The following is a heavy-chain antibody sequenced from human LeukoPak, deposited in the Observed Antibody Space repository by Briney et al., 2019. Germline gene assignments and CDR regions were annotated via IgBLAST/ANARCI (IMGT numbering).Heavy chain of an antibody. V-gene: IGHV3-33*01. Sequence: QPGGSLRLSCAASGFTFSSYGMHWVRQAPGKGLEWVAVIWYDGSNKYYADSVKGRFAISRDNSKNTLYLQMNSLRAEDTAVYYCARVSSSYPNYYYYGMDVWGQGTTVTVSS. D-gene: IGHD6-6*01. CDR2: IWYDGSNK. CDR3: ARVSSSYPNYYYYGMDV. CDR1: GFTFSSYG. J-gene: IGHJ6*02.